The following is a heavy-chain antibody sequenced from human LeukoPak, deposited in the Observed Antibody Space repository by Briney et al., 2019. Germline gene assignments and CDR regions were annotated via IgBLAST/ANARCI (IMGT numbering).Heavy chain of an antibody. J-gene: IGHJ6*03. V-gene: IGHV3-23*01. CDR1: GFTLTNYA. CDR3: ASSGSETYYYYMDV. D-gene: IGHD3-22*01. CDR2: ISVSGGST. Sequence: PGGSLRLSCAASGFTLTNYAMSWVRQAPGKGLEWVSSISVSGGSTYYADSVKGRFTISRDNSKNTLYLQVNSLRAEDTAVYYCASSGSETYYYYMDVWGKGTTVTVSS.